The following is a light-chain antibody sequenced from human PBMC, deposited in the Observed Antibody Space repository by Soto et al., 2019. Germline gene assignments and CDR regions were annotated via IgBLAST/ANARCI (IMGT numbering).Light chain of an antibody. Sequence: DIQMTQSPSTLSASVGDRLTITCRANQSVSRWLAWYQQKPGRAPNLLIYKASTLERGVPLRFSGSGSGTEFTLTINSVQPDDSATYYCQQYSTSPYNVGQGPKLDIK. CDR1: QSVSRW. J-gene: IGKJ2*01. CDR2: KAS. CDR3: QQYSTSPYN. V-gene: IGKV1-5*03.